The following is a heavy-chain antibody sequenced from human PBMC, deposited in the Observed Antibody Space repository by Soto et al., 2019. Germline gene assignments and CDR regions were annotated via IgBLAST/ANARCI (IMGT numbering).Heavy chain of an antibody. CDR2: IKQEGSET. CDR3: ARQGRGRFSWYFDL. J-gene: IGHJ2*01. V-gene: IGHV3-7*01. Sequence: EVQLVESGGGLVQPGGSLRLSCAASESIFSTYWMSWVRQAPGKGLEWVATIKQEGSETYYVDSVEGRFTISRDNAKNSLHLQMNSLRVEDTAVYYCARQGRGRFSWYFDLWGRGTLVTVSS. CDR1: ESIFSTYW. D-gene: IGHD3-3*01.